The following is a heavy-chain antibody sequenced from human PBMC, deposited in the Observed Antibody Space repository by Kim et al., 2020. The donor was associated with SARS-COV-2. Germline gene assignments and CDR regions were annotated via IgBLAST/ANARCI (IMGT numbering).Heavy chain of an antibody. V-gene: IGHV1-3*01. CDR2: INAGNGNT. Sequence: ASVKVSCKASGYTFTSYAMHWVRQAPGQRLEWMGWINAGNGNTKYSQKFQGRVTITRDTSASTAYLELSRLRSEDTAVYYCARDLRNYGSGSNYYYYYG. CDR3: ARDLRNYGSGSNYYYYYG. J-gene: IGHJ6*01. CDR1: GYTFTSYA. D-gene: IGHD3-10*01.